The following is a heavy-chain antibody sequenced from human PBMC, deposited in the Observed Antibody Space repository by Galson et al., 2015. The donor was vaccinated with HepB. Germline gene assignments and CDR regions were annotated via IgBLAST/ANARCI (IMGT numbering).Heavy chain of an antibody. Sequence: SLRLSCAASGFTFSSYSMNWVRQAPGKGLEWVSYISSSSTIYYADSVKGRFTISRDNAKNSLYLQMNSLRAEDTAVYYCSWSGYYTGVYWGQGTLVTVSS. J-gene: IGHJ4*02. D-gene: IGHD3-3*01. CDR2: ISSSSTI. CDR3: SWSGYYTGVY. CDR1: GFTFSSYS. V-gene: IGHV3-48*01.